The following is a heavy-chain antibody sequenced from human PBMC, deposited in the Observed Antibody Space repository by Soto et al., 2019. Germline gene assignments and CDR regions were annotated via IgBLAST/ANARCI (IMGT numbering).Heavy chain of an antibody. V-gene: IGHV3-30-3*01. Sequence: GGSLRLSCTVSGFTFSSYAMHWVRQAPGKGLEWVAVISYDGSNKYYADSVKGRFTISRDNSKNTLYLQMNSLRDEDTAVYYCARDIGCSGGSCYYYGMDVWGKGTTVTVSP. CDR3: ARDIGCSGGSCYYYGMDV. D-gene: IGHD2-15*01. CDR2: ISYDGSNK. J-gene: IGHJ6*04. CDR1: GFTFSSYA.